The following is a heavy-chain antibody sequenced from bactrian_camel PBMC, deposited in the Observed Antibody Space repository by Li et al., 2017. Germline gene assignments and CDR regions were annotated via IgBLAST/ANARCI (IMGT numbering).Heavy chain of an antibody. CDR3: AIYGGLRRLCPRLDLFDSGHVPY. D-gene: IGHD4*01. CDR2: TNSDGSGKT. Sequence: QLVESGGGSVQPGGSLRLSCTISGSTFGGPGMDWYGWYRQGSGNECELVSITNSDGSGKTYYADSVMGRFTISRNNAKNTLALQLNSLKTEDTAVYYCAIYGGLRRLCPRLDLFDSGHVPYRGQGTQVTGAS. V-gene: IGHV3S1*01. CDR1: GSTFGGPGMDW. J-gene: IGHJ4*01.